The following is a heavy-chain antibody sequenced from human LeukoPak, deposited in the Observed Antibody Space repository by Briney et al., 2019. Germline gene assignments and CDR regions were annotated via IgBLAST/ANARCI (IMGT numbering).Heavy chain of an antibody. Sequence: GASVKVSCKASGYTFTNYGITWVRRAPGQGLEWMGWISAYNANTNYAQKFQGRVTMTTDTSTSTVYMELRSLRSDDTAIYYCARTDYDILTGARMDVWGKGTTVTVSS. CDR3: ARTDYDILTGARMDV. J-gene: IGHJ6*04. CDR2: ISAYNANT. V-gene: IGHV1-18*04. D-gene: IGHD3-9*01. CDR1: GYTFTNYG.